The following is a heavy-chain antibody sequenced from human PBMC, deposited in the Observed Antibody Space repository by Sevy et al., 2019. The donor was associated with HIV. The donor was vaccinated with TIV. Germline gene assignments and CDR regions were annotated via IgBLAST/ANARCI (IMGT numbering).Heavy chain of an antibody. Sequence: GGSLRLSCAASGFTFSSYSMNWVRQAPGKGLEWVSYISSSSSTIYYADSVKGRFTISRDNAKNSLYLQMNSLRDEDTAVYYCAREGVAGTTIVSGMDVWDQGTTVTVSS. CDR2: ISSSSSTI. CDR3: AREGVAGTTIVSGMDV. J-gene: IGHJ6*02. V-gene: IGHV3-48*02. D-gene: IGHD1-1*01. CDR1: GFTFSSYS.